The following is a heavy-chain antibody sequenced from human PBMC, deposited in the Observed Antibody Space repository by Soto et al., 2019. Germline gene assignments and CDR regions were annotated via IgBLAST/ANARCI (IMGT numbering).Heavy chain of an antibody. CDR2: IYSGGST. CDR3: ARHGYNYGGGYFDY. Sequence: EVQLVESGGGLVQPAGSLRRSGAASGVTVSSNYMSWVRQAPGKGLEWVSVIYSGGSTYYADSVKGRFTISRDNSKNTLYLQMNSLRAEDTAVYYCARHGYNYGGGYFDYWGQGTLVTVSS. J-gene: IGHJ4*02. D-gene: IGHD5-18*01. CDR1: GVTVSSNY. V-gene: IGHV3-66*04.